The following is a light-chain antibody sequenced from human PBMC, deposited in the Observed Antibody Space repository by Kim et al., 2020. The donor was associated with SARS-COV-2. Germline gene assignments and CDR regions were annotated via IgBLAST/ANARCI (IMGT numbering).Light chain of an antibody. CDR2: EVS. CDR1: QSLLNSDGKIY. Sequence: PASISCRSSQSLLNSDGKIYLSWYLQRPGQPPRLLISEVSNRFSGVPDRFSGSGSGTDFTLRISRVEAEDVGIYYCMQSIHLPISFGQGTRLEIK. V-gene: IGKV2D-29*01. J-gene: IGKJ5*01. CDR3: MQSIHLPIS.